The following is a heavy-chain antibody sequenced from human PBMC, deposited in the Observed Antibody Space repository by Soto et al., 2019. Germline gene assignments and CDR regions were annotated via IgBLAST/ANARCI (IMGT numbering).Heavy chain of an antibody. J-gene: IGHJ4*02. Sequence: GGSLRLSCSGSGFNFDDYAMHWVRQAPGKGLEWVSSISWNSGSIGDADFVKGRFTISRDNAKNSLYLQMNSLRAEDTALYYCAKDGTYYYDSSGPYFDYWGQGTPVTV. CDR2: ISWNSGSI. V-gene: IGHV3-9*01. CDR3: AKDGTYYYDSSGPYFDY. D-gene: IGHD3-22*01. CDR1: GFNFDDYA.